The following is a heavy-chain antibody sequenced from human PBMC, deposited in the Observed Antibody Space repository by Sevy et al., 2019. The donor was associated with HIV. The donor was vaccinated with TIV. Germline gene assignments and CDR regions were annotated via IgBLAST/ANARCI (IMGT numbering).Heavy chain of an antibody. CDR2: ISYDGSNK. J-gene: IGHJ6*03. CDR3: AKDSNDFWSGYRYYYYYYMDV. D-gene: IGHD3-3*01. V-gene: IGHV3-30*18. CDR1: GFTFSSYG. Sequence: GGSLRLSCAASGFTFSSYGMHWVRQAPGKGLEWVAVISYDGSNKYYADSVKGRFTISRDNSKNKLNLQMNSLRAEDTAVYYCAKDSNDFWSGYRYYYYYYMDVWGKGTTVTVSS.